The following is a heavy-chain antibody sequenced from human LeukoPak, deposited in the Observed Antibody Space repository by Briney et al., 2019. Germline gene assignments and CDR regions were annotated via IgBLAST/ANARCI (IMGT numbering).Heavy chain of an antibody. CDR2: ISSASLAI. V-gene: IGHV3-48*01. J-gene: IGHJ5*02. CDR3: ARSGHYGAGSYYSLNGFDP. CDR1: GLTFSSLS. D-gene: IGHD3-10*01. Sequence: PGGSLRLSCAASGLTFSSLSMNWVRQAPGKGLEWVSYISSASLAIYYADSVKGRFTISGDNAKDSLYLQMNSLRAEDTAVYYCARSGHYGAGSYYSLNGFDPWGQGTLVTVSS.